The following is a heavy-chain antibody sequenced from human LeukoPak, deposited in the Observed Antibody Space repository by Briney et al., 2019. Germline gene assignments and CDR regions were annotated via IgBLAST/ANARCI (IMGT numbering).Heavy chain of an antibody. J-gene: IGHJ4*02. CDR1: RFTFNSYA. V-gene: IGHV3-23*01. Sequence: GGSLRLSCAASRFTFNSYAMSWVRQAPGKGLEWVSVIGGSNGITFYVGSVKGRFTISRDNSKDMLYLQMNSLRAEDTAVYYCAKWKYSNSGIDDYWGQGTLVTVSS. CDR2: IGGSNGIT. CDR3: AKWKYSNSGIDDY. D-gene: IGHD6-6*01.